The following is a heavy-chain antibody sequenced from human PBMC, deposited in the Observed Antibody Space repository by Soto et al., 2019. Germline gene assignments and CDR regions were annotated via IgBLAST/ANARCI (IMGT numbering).Heavy chain of an antibody. V-gene: IGHV3-7*04. Sequence: GGSLRLSSAASGFTLSSYWMSWVRQAPGKGLEWVANIKPDGSQKWYVDSVKGRFTISRDNAKKSLYLQMNSLRADDTAVYYCARGDYYDSSGPFSDAFDIWGQGTMVTVSS. D-gene: IGHD3-22*01. CDR2: IKPDGSQK. CDR1: GFTLSSYW. J-gene: IGHJ3*02. CDR3: ARGDYYDSSGPFSDAFDI.